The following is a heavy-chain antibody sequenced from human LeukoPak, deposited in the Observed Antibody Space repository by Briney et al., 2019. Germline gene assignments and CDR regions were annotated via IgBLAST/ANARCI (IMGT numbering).Heavy chain of an antibody. J-gene: IGHJ4*02. V-gene: IGHV3-13*01. CDR3: AREYRSSFGRAFDY. CDR2: IGTAGDT. CDR1: GFTFSSYD. D-gene: IGHD6-6*01. Sequence: GGSLRLSCAASGFTFSSYDMHWVRQATGKGLEWVSAIGTAGDTYYPGSVKGRFTISRENAKNSLYLQMNSLRAGDTAVYYCAREYRSSFGRAFDYWGQGTLVTVSS.